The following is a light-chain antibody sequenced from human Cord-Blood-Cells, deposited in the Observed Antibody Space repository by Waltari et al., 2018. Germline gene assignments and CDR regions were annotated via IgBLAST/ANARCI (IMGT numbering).Light chain of an antibody. J-gene: IGKJ4*01. CDR3: QQYYSTLT. Sequence: DIVMTQSPDSLAVSLGERATINCKSSQSVLYSSNNKNYLAWYQQKPGQPPKLLIYWASTRESVVPDRFSGSGSGTDFTLTISSLQADDVAVYYCQQYYSTLTFGGGTKVEIK. CDR1: QSVLYSSNNKNY. CDR2: WAS. V-gene: IGKV4-1*01.